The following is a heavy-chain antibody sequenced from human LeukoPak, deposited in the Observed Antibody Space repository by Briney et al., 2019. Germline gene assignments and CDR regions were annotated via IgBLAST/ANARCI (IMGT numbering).Heavy chain of an antibody. J-gene: IGHJ4*02. Sequence: ASVKVSCKVSGYTLTELSMHCVRQAPGKGLEWMGGFDPEDGETIYAQKFQGRVTMTEDTSTDTAYMELSSLRSEDTAVYYCATDLVATTRIWIALGYWGQGTLVTVSS. CDR3: ATDLVATTRIWIALGY. V-gene: IGHV1-24*01. D-gene: IGHD5-12*01. CDR2: FDPEDGET. CDR1: GYTLTELS.